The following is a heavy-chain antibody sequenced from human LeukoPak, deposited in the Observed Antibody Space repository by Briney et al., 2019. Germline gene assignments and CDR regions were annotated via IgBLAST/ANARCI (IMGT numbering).Heavy chain of an antibody. CDR3: ASAMMGFDSSGYYTAAYFEH. CDR1: GMMFSSYE. Sequence: GGSLRLSCSASGMMFSSYEMYWVRQAPGKGLEWVSDISSSGNTRNYADSVKGRFTISRDNAKKTQHLQMNSLRGDDTAIYYCASAMMGFDSSGYYTAAYFEHWGQGTRVTVSS. J-gene: IGHJ4*02. CDR2: ISSSGNTR. V-gene: IGHV3-48*03. D-gene: IGHD3-22*01.